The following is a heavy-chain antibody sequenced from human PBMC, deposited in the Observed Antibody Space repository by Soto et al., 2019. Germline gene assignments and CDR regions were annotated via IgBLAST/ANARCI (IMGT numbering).Heavy chain of an antibody. CDR3: AKDPPLGYCSGGSCPFDY. CDR1: GFTFSSYA. CDR2: ISGSGGST. J-gene: IGHJ4*02. D-gene: IGHD2-15*01. V-gene: IGHV3-23*01. Sequence: GGSLRLSCAASGFTFSSYAMSWVRQAPGKGLEWVSAISGSGGSTYYADSVKGRFTISRDNSKNTLYLQMNSLRAEDTAVYYCAKDPPLGYCSGGSCPFDYWGQGTLVTVSS.